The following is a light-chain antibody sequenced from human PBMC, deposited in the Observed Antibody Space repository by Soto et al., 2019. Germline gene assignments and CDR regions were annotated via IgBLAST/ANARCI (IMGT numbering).Light chain of an antibody. CDR1: KSGSRNS. J-gene: IGKJ2*01. V-gene: IGKV3-20*01. CDR2: GAS. CDR3: QQYGSSPYT. Sequence: EIVLTQSPGTLSLSPGERATLSCRSSKSGSRNSLAWYQQKPGQAPRLLIYGASSRATGIPDRFSGSGSGTDFTLTISRLEPEDFAVYYCQQYGSSPYTFGQGTKLEIK.